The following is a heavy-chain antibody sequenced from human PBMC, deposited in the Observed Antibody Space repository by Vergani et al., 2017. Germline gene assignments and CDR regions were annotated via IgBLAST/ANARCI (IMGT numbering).Heavy chain of an antibody. J-gene: IGHJ5*02. Sequence: EVQLVESGGGLVQPGGSLRLSCAASGFTFSSYWMSWVRQAPGKGLEWVANRKQDGSEKYYVDSVKGRFTISRDNAKNSLYLQMNSLRAEDTAVYYCARDESPYSSSSWFDPWGQGTLVTVSS. CDR2: RKQDGSEK. CDR1: GFTFSSYW. V-gene: IGHV3-7*03. D-gene: IGHD6-6*01. CDR3: ARDESPYSSSSWFDP.